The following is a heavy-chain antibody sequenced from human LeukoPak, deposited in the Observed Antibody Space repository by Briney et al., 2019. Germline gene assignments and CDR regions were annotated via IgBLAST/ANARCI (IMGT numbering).Heavy chain of an antibody. D-gene: IGHD2-2*02. J-gene: IGHJ4*02. CDR3: AKDPIVVVPAAISHLTNYFDY. Sequence: GGSLRLSCAASGFTFSSYAMSWVRQAPGKGLEWVSAISGSGGSTYYADSVKGRFTISRDNSKNTLYLQMNSLRAEDTAVYYCAKDPIVVVPAAISHLTNYFDYWGQGTLVTVSS. CDR2: ISGSGGST. V-gene: IGHV3-23*01. CDR1: GFTFSSYA.